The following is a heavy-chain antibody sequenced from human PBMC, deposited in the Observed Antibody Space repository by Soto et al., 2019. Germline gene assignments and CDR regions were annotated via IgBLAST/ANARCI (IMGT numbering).Heavy chain of an antibody. CDR2: ISWNSGSI. D-gene: IGHD3-9*01. CDR1: GFTFDDYA. CDR3: AKDIAYDILTGSTLARGFDI. V-gene: IGHV3-9*01. J-gene: IGHJ3*02. Sequence: GGSLRLSCAASGFTFDDYAMHWVRQAPGKGLEWVSGISWNSGSIGYADSVKGRFTISRDNAKNSLYLQMNSLRAEDTALYYCAKDIAYDILTGSTLARGFDIWGQGTMVTVSS.